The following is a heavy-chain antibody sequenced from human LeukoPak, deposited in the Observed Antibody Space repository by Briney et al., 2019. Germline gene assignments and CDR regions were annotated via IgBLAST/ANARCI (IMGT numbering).Heavy chain of an antibody. V-gene: IGHV1-2*06. CDR2: INPNSGGA. Sequence: GASVTVSCKASGYTFSGYYIHWVRQAPGQGLEWMGRINPNSGGADYAQTFQGRVTMTWDTSISTGNMELSSQRSDDTAIYYCARGGFGYWGQGTLVTVSS. CDR1: GYTFSGYY. CDR3: ARGGFGY. J-gene: IGHJ4*02.